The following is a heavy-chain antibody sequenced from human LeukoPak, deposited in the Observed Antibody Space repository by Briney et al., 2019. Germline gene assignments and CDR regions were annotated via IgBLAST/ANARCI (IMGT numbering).Heavy chain of an antibody. V-gene: IGHV3-74*01. J-gene: IGHJ3*02. Sequence: PGGSLRHSCAASGFTFSSYWMHWVRQVPGKGLVWVSRINSDGSSTSYADSVKGRFTISRDNAKNTLYVQMNSLRAEDTAVYYCSTGSGHAFDIWGRGTMVTVSS. CDR3: STGSGHAFDI. CDR2: INSDGSST. D-gene: IGHD3-10*01. CDR1: GFTFSSYW.